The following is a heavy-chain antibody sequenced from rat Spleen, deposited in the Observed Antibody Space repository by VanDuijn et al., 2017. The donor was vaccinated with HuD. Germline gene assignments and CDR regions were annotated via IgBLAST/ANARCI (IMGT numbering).Heavy chain of an antibody. CDR1: GFTFSEYY. V-gene: IGHV5-31*01. D-gene: IGHD1-6*01. Sequence: EVQLVESDGGLVQPGRSIKLSCAASGFTFSEYYMAWVRQAPGKGLEWVASITNTGGSTYYPDSVKGRFTISRDNAKSTLYLQMNSLRSEDTATYYCTRDRAVMYTTVYYWYFDFWGPGTMVTVSS. CDR3: TRDRAVMYTTVYYWYFDF. CDR2: ITNTGGST. J-gene: IGHJ1*01.